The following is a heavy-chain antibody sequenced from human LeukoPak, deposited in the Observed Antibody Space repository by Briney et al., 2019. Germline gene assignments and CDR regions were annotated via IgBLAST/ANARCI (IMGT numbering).Heavy chain of an antibody. V-gene: IGHV3-30*03. Sequence: PGRSLRLPCSASGFTFSSYGMHWVRQAPGKGLEWVAVISYDGSNKYYADSVKGRFTISRDNSKNTLYLQMNSLRAEDTAVYYCARLSTMVRGVIIDPSYYYYYGMDVWGQGTTVTVSS. D-gene: IGHD3-10*01. CDR2: ISYDGSNK. CDR1: GFTFSSYG. J-gene: IGHJ6*02. CDR3: ARLSTMVRGVIIDPSYYYYYGMDV.